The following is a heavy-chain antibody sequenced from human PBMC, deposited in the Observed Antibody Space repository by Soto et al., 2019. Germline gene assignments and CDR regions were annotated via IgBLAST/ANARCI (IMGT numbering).Heavy chain of an antibody. D-gene: IGHD3-3*01. CDR2: INPNSGGT. Sequence: GAAVKVSCKASGCTFTGYYMHWVGQAPGQGREWMGWINPNSGGTNYAQKFQGRVTMTRDTSISTAYMELSRLRSDDTAVYYCARVPWRSGHFDYWGQGTLVTVSS. V-gene: IGHV1-2*02. CDR1: GCTFTGYY. CDR3: ARVPWRSGHFDY. J-gene: IGHJ4*02.